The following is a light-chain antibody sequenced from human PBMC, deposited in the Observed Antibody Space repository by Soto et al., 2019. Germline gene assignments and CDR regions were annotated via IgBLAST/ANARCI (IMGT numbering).Light chain of an antibody. J-gene: IGKJ4*01. CDR3: MQALQTPLT. CDR1: RRLLHSQGYYC. Sequence: MPRSPLSLRVSPGAPASFSCRSSRRLLHSQGYYCLDSYLRQAGQSPQLLIYLGSNRSSGVPDRFSGSGSGTDFTLKISRVGAEDVGVFYCMQALQTPLTFGAGTKVDIK. V-gene: IGKV2-28*01. CDR2: LGS.